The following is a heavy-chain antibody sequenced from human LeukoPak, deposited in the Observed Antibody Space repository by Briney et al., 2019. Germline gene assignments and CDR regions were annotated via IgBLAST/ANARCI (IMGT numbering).Heavy chain of an antibody. CDR2: ISFYDGNT. D-gene: IGHD3-10*01. V-gene: IGHV1-18*01. CDR1: GYTLTSHG. Sequence: ASVKVSCKASGYTLTSHGISWVRRAPGQGLEWMGWISFYDGNTNYAQKLQGRMTMTTDTSTSTAYMELRSLRSDDTAVYYCARDQSPRGIDYWGQGTLVTASS. CDR3: ARDQSPRGIDY. J-gene: IGHJ4*02.